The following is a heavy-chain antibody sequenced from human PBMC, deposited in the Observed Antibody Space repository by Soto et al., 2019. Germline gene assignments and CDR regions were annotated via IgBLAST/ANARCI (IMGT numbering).Heavy chain of an antibody. V-gene: IGHV4-31*03. CDR1: GGSISSGGYY. D-gene: IGHD2-2*01. Sequence: SETLSLTCTVSGGSISSGGYYWSWIRQHPGKGLEWIGYIYYSGSTYYNPSLKSRVTISVDTSKNQFSLRLSSVTAADTAVYYCAKKYCTSTSCNDALDIWGQGTMVTVSS. CDR2: IYYSGST. CDR3: AKKYCTSTSCNDALDI. J-gene: IGHJ3*02.